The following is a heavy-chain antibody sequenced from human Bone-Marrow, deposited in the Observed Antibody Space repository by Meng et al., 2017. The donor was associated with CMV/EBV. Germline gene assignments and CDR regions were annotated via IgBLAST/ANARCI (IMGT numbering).Heavy chain of an antibody. D-gene: IGHD5-18*01. J-gene: IGHJ6*02. CDR1: GFTFSSYG. Sequence: GESLKISCAASGFTFSSYGMHWVRQAPGKGLEWVAVIWYDGSNKYYADSVKGRFTISRDNSKNTLYLQMNSLRAEDTAVYYCARLLRIQLWSNGMDVWGQGTTVTVSS. CDR2: IWYDGSNK. CDR3: ARLLRIQLWSNGMDV. V-gene: IGHV3-33*01.